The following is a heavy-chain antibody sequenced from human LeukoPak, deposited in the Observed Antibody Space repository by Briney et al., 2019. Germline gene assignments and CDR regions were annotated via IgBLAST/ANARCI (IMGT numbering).Heavy chain of an antibody. CDR3: ATGRDTTGYWGH. CDR1: GYTFTNKT. J-gene: IGHJ4*02. V-gene: IGHV7-4-1*01. Sequence: ASVKVSCTTSGYTFTNKTINWVRQAPGQGLEWMGWIDTNTGNPTYAQGFTGRFVFSLDTSVSTTYLQIYSLKAEDTAVYYCATGRDTTGYWGHWGQGSLVTVSS. D-gene: IGHD3-22*01. CDR2: IDTNTGNP.